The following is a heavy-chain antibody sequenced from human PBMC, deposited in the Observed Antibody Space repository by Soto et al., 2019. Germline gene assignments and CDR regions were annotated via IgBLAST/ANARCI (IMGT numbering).Heavy chain of an antibody. J-gene: IGHJ5*02. CDR2: ISSSSSTI. CDR3: ARGMAAAGHWGNWFDP. CDR1: GFTFNIYS. Sequence: GGSLRLSCAASGFTFNIYSMNWVRQAPGKGLEWVSYISSSSSTIYYADSVRGRFTISRDNAQKSLYLQMNSLRDEDTAVYYCARGMAAAGHWGNWFDPWGQGTLVTVSS. D-gene: IGHD6-13*01. V-gene: IGHV3-48*02.